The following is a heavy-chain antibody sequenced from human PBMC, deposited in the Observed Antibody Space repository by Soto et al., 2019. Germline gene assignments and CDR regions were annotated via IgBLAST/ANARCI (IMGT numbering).Heavy chain of an antibody. CDR2: ISAYNGNT. CDR3: ARDRVAAAAPGSWFDP. CDR1: GYTFTSYG. Sequence: ASVKVSCKASGYTFTSYGISWVRQAPGQGLEWMGWISAYNGNTNYAQKLQGRVTMTTDTSTSTAYMELRSLRSDDTAVYYCARDRVAAAAPGSWFDPWGQGTLVTVSS. D-gene: IGHD6-13*01. J-gene: IGHJ5*02. V-gene: IGHV1-18*01.